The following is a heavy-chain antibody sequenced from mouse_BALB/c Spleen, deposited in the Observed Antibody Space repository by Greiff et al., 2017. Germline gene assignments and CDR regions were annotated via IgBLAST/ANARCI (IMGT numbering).Heavy chain of an antibody. J-gene: IGHJ1*01. CDR3: ARSYHDSSHWYFDV. D-gene: IGHD1-1*01. CDR2: IYPGDGDT. CDR1: GYAFSSSW. V-gene: IGHV1-82*01. Sequence: QVQLQQSGPELVKPGASVKISCKASGYAFSSSWMNWVKQRPGQGLEWIGRIYPGDGDTNYNGKFKGKATLTADKSSSTAYMQLSSLTSVDSAVYFCARSYHDSSHWYFDVWGEGTTVTVSA.